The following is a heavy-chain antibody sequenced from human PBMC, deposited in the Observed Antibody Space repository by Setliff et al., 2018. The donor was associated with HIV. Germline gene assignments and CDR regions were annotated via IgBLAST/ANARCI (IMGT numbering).Heavy chain of an antibody. CDR2: ISDSGGGT. V-gene: IGHV3-23*01. D-gene: IGHD6-19*01. J-gene: IGHJ5*02. CDR3: AKDKGSSGWSA. Sequence: GGSLRLSCAASGFAFSTYAMSWVRQAPGKGLEWVSAISDSGGGTYYADSVKGRFTVSRDNSKYTLYLQMNSLRVEDAAVYYCAKDKGSSGWSAWGQGTLVTVSS. CDR1: GFAFSTYA.